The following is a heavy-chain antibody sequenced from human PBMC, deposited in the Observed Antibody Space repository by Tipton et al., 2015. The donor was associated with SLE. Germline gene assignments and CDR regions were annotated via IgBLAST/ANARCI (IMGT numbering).Heavy chain of an antibody. Sequence: TLSLTCSVSGGSINVYYWSWVRQPPGKGLEWIGYVSYSGSTNYNPSLQSRVTISVDTSKNQFSLKLRSVTAADTAIYYCARAGNGANYYYFGLDVWGLGTPVTVPS. CDR2: VSYSGST. V-gene: IGHV4-59*12. J-gene: IGHJ6*02. CDR1: GGSINVYY. CDR3: ARAGNGANYYYFGLDV. D-gene: IGHD1-1*01.